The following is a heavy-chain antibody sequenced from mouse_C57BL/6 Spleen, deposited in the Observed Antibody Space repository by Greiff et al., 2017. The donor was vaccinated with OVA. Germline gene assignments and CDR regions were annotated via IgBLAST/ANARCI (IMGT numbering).Heavy chain of an antibody. Sequence: EVQLMESGGDLVKPGGSLKLSCAASGFTFSSYGMSWVRQTPDKRLEWVATIRSGGSYTYYPDSVQGRFTISRDNAKNTLYLQMSSLKSEDTAMYYCARQDGYFDYWGQGTTLTVSS. CDR3: ARQDGYFDY. V-gene: IGHV5-6*01. J-gene: IGHJ2*01. CDR2: IRSGGSYT. CDR1: GFTFSSYG.